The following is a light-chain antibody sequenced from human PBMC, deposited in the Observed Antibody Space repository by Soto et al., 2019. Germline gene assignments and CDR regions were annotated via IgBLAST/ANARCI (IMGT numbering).Light chain of an antibody. CDR3: QQRSKLYT. V-gene: IGKV3-11*01. CDR1: QSVSSY. CDR2: GAS. J-gene: IGKJ2*01. Sequence: EIVLTQSPATLSLFPGERATLSCRASQSVSSYLTWYQQKPGQAPRLLIYGASNRATGIPARFRGSGSGTDFTLTISSLEPEDFAVSYCQQRSKLYTFGQGTKLEIK.